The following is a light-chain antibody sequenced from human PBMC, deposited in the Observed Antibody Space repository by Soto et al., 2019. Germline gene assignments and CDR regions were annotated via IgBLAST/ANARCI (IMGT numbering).Light chain of an antibody. J-gene: IGKJ1*01. CDR2: GAS. CDR3: QQYGSSLRT. Sequence: EIVMTQSPATLSLSPGERSTLSCRASESVRGYLAWYQQKPGQAPRLLIYGASSRATGIPDRFSGSGSGTDFTLTISRLEPEDFAVYYCQQYGSSLRTFGQGTKVDIK. CDR1: ESVRGY. V-gene: IGKV3-20*01.